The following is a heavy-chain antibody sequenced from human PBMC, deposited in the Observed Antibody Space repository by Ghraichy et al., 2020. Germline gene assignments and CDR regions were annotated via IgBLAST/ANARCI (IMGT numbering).Heavy chain of an antibody. CDR3: ARGLASSPRHCFDY. J-gene: IGHJ4*02. Sequence: SETLSLTCAVYGGSFSGYYWSWIRQPPGKGLEWIGEINHSGSTNYNPSLKSRVTISVDTSKNQFSLKLSSVTAADTAVYYCARGLASSPRHCFDYWGQGTLVTVSS. D-gene: IGHD6-13*01. V-gene: IGHV4-34*01. CDR1: GGSFSGYY. CDR2: INHSGST.